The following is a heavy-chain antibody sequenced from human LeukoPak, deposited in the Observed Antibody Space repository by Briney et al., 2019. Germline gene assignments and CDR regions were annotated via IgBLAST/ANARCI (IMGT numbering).Heavy chain of an antibody. V-gene: IGHV5-51*01. D-gene: IGHD6-13*01. CDR2: IYPGDSDT. J-gene: IGHJ4*02. CDR3: ARRVRGYSSSWYPFDY. CDR1: GYSFTSYW. Sequence: GESLKISCKGSGYSFTSYWIGWVRQMPGKGLEWMGIIYPGDSDTRYSPSFQGQVTISADKSISTAYLQWSSLKASDTAMYYCARRVRGYSSSWYPFDYWGQGTLVTVSS.